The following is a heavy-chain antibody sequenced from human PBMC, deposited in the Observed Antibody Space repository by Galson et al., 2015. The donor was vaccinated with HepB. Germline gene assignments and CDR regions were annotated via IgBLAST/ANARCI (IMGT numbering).Heavy chain of an antibody. CDR2: MNTNTGKP. V-gene: IGHV7-4-1*02. CDR1: GYTFTDYV. J-gene: IGHJ6*03. Sequence: SVKVSCKASGYTFTDYVVNWVRQAPGQGLEWMGWMNTNTGKPTYAPGFAGRLVFSLDTTVTTAYLQISSLETDDTAVYYCARSPLRFFDWLPYYGYYYMDGWGEGTTVTVSS. D-gene: IGHD3-9*01. CDR3: ARSPLRFFDWLPYYGYYYMDG.